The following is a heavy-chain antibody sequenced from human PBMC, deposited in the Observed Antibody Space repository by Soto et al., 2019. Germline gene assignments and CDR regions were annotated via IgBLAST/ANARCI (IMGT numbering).Heavy chain of an antibody. CDR1: GGTFSSYA. CDR2: IIPIFGTA. D-gene: IGHD3-22*01. V-gene: IGHV1-69*06. J-gene: IGHJ5*02. Sequence: QVQLVQSGAEVKKPGSSVKVSCKASGGTFSSYAISWVRQAPGQGLEWIGGIIPIFGTANYAQKFQGRVTITADKSTSTTYMELSSLRSEDTAVYYCARDTYYYDSSKSLTFDPWGQGTLVTVSS. CDR3: ARDTYYYDSSKSLTFDP.